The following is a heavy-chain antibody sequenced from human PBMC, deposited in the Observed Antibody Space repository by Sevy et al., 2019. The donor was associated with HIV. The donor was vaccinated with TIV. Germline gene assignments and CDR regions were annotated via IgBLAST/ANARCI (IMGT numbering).Heavy chain of an antibody. D-gene: IGHD3-10*01. CDR1: GFTFSSYG. CDR2: MSYDGNNK. Sequence: GGSLRLSCAASGFTFSSYGMHWVRQAPGKGLEWVAVMSYDGNNKYYTKSVKGRFTISRDNSKDTLYLQMNSLRAEDTAVYFCAILPTSDLLLRFGDLYDTFDLWGQGTMVTVSS. J-gene: IGHJ3*01. CDR3: AILPTSDLLLRFGDLYDTFDL. V-gene: IGHV3-30*03.